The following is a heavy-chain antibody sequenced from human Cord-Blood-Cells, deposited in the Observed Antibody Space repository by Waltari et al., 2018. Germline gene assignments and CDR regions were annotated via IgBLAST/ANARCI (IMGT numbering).Heavy chain of an antibody. V-gene: IGHV3-13*01. CDR1: GFTFSSYD. CDR2: IGTAGDT. J-gene: IGHJ4*02. D-gene: IGHD2-21*01. CDR3: ARGRWGSLSDY. Sequence: EVQLVESGGGLVQPGGSLRLSCAASGFTFSSYDMHWVRQATGKGLEWFSAIGTAGDTYYPGSVKGRFTISRENAKNSLYLQMNSLRAGDTAVYYCARGRWGSLSDYWGQGTLVTVSS.